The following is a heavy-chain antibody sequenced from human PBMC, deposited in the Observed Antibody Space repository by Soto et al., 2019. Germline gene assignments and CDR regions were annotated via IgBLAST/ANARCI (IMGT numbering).Heavy chain of an antibody. CDR3: ARGGTPIDY. CDR2: ISAYNGNT. V-gene: IGHV1-18*01. CDR1: GYTFTNFG. Sequence: QVQLVQSGAEVKNPGASVKVSCKASGYTFTNFGISWVRQAPGQGLEWMGWISAYNGNTNYAQKFQGRVTRTTYTSTSTAYRVVTSLRFDDTAVYYCARGGTPIDYWRQGTLVTVSS. D-gene: IGHD3-16*01. J-gene: IGHJ4*02.